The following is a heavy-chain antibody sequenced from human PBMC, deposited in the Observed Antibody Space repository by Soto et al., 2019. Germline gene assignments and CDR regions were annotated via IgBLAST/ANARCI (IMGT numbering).Heavy chain of an antibody. CDR1: TVSISSGNW. CDR2: IYYTGAT. J-gene: IGHJ4*02. CDR3: ARVFSSGSGWMYYFDF. D-gene: IGHD6-25*01. Sequence: QVQLRESGPGLVEASGTLSLTCEVSTVSISSGNWWSWVRQPPGKGLEWIGEIYYTGATNYNPSLKSRINMTIDKSKDHFSLSLRSATAADTAVYYCARVFSSGSGWMYYFDFWGQGTLVSVSS. V-gene: IGHV4-4*02.